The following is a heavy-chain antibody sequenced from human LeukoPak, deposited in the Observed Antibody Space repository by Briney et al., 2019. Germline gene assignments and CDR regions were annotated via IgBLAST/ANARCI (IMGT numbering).Heavy chain of an antibody. CDR2: ISVYNGKT. CDR1: GYSFTSYG. CDR3: ATEGTTGTTHYHY. J-gene: IGHJ4*02. V-gene: IGHV1-18*01. Sequence: ASVKVSCKASGYSFTSYGISWVRQAPGQGLEWMGWISVYNGKTNYAQKVQGRVTMTEDTSTDTAYMELSSLRSEDTAVYYCATEGTTGTTHYHYWGQGTLVTVSS. D-gene: IGHD1-1*01.